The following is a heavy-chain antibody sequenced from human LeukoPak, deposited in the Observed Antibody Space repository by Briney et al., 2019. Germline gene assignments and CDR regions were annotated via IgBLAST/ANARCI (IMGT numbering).Heavy chain of an antibody. CDR1: GGSISSGGYY. V-gene: IGHV4-31*03. CDR3: ARAQRSGLFDP. Sequence: SETLSLTCTVSGGSISSGGYYWSWIRQHPGKGLEWIGYIYYSGSTNYNPSLKSRVTISVDTSKDQFSLKLSSVTAADTAVYYCARAQRSGLFDPWGQGTLVTVSS. CDR2: IYYSGST. D-gene: IGHD7-27*01. J-gene: IGHJ5*02.